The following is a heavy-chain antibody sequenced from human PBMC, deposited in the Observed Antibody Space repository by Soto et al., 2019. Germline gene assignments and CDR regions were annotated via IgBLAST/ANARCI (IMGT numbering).Heavy chain of an antibody. D-gene: IGHD5-12*01. Sequence: DVQLVESGGGIVQPGGSLRLSCAASGFTVTSYWMHWVRQAPGKGLVWVSRTSPDGSSTYYADFVRGRFTISKDTAKNTLYLHINSLGAEATAVYYCARGNTGYENFDYWGKGTLVTVSS. CDR2: TSPDGSST. CDR1: GFTVTSYW. CDR3: ARGNTGYENFDY. V-gene: IGHV3-74*01. J-gene: IGHJ4*02.